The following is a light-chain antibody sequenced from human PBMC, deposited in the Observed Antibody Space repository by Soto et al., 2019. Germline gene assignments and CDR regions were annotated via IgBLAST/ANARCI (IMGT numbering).Light chain of an antibody. J-gene: IGLJ3*02. CDR2: GNS. CDR3: QSYDSSLSGSV. CDR1: SSNIGAGYD. Sequence: QSVLTKPPSVSGATGQRVTISCTGSSSNIGAGYDVHWYQQLPGTAPKLLIYGNSNRPSGVPDRFSGSKSGTSASLAITGLQAEDEADYYCQSYDSSLSGSVFGGGTKLTVL. V-gene: IGLV1-40*01.